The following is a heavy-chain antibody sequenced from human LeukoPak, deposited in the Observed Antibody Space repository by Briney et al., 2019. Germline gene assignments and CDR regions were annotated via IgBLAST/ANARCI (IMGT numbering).Heavy chain of an antibody. CDR1: GYTFTGYY. J-gene: IGHJ5*02. Sequence: ASVKVSCKASGYTFTGYYMHWVRQAPGQGLEWMGWINPNSGGTNYAQKFQGRVTMTRDTSISTAYMELSRLRSDDTAVYYCARLIGAADWGSWFDPWGQGTLVTVSS. D-gene: IGHD7-27*01. CDR3: ARLIGAADWGSWFDP. V-gene: IGHV1-2*02. CDR2: INPNSGGT.